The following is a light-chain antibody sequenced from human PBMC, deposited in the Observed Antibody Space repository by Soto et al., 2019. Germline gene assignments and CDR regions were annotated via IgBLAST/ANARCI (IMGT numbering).Light chain of an antibody. CDR1: QTLMRTY. CDR3: HQYDNAPQT. Sequence: EIVLMQSPGTLSLSPGERATLSGSASQTLMRTYIAWYQQKPGQAPRVLIYGASKRATGIPDRFSGSGSGTDFSLTISRLEPEDFAVYYCHQYDNAPQTYGQGTKV. CDR2: GAS. V-gene: IGKV3-20*01. J-gene: IGKJ2*01.